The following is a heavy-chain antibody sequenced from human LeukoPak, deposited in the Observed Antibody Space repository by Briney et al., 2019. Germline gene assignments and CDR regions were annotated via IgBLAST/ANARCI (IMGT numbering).Heavy chain of an antibody. Sequence: GGSLRLSCAASGFTFSSYWMHWVRQAPGKGLVWVSRINSDGSSTSYADSVKGRFAISRDNAKNSLYLQMNSLRDEDTAVYYCARGLSTVTTYFDYWGQGTLVTVSS. V-gene: IGHV3-74*01. CDR2: INSDGSST. CDR3: ARGLSTVTTYFDY. J-gene: IGHJ4*02. D-gene: IGHD4-11*01. CDR1: GFTFSSYW.